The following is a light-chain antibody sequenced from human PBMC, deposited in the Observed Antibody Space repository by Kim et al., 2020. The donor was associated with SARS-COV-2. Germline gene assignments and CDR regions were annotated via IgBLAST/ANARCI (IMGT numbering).Light chain of an antibody. V-gene: IGKV1-12*01. CDR3: QQAHSFPYT. CDR1: QGISSW. Sequence: ASEGERVTIPLRTSQGISSWLAWYQQKPGKAPKLLIYAASTLQGGVPSRFSGSGSGTDFTLTISSLQPEDFGSYFCQQAHSFPYTFGQGTRLEIK. J-gene: IGKJ5*01. CDR2: AAS.